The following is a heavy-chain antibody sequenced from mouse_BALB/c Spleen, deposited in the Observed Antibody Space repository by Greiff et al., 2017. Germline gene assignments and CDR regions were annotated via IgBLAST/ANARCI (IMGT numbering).Heavy chain of an antibody. CDR2: ISDGGSYT. Sequence: EVQVVESGGGLVKPGGSLKLSCAASGFTFSDYYMYWVRQTPEKRLEWVATISDGGSYTYYPDSVKGRFTISRDNAKNNLYLQMSSLKSEDTAMYYCARGNYRYDVSAMDYWGQGTSVTVSS. CDR3: ARGNYRYDVSAMDY. CDR1: GFTFSDYY. V-gene: IGHV5-4*02. J-gene: IGHJ4*01. D-gene: IGHD2-14*01.